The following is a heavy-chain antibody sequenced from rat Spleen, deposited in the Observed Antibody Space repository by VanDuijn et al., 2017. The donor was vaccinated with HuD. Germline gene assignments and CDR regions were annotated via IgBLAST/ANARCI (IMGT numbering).Heavy chain of an antibody. D-gene: IGHD1-4*01. Sequence: EVQLVESGGGLVQPGRSLKLSCAASGFTFSDYNMAWVRQAPKKGLEWVATISPSGGSTYYRDSVKGRFTISRDNAKSTLYLQMDSLRSEDTATYYWATGGYPGIHFDYWGQGVMVTVSS. J-gene: IGHJ2*01. CDR2: ISPSGGST. CDR1: GFTFSDYN. CDR3: ATGGYPGIHFDY. V-gene: IGHV5-7*01.